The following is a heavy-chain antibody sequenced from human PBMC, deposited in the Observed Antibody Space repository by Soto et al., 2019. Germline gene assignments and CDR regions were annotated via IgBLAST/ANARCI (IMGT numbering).Heavy chain of an antibody. D-gene: IGHD3-10*01. J-gene: IGHJ4*02. CDR3: AKASGRVRGVIISRYDY. Sequence: GGSLRLSCAASGFTFSSYAMSWVRQAPGKGLEWVSAISGIGGSTYYADSVKGRFTISRDNSKNTLYLQMNSLRAEDTAVYYCAKASGRVRGVIISRYDYWGQGT. CDR1: GFTFSSYA. V-gene: IGHV3-23*01. CDR2: ISGIGGST.